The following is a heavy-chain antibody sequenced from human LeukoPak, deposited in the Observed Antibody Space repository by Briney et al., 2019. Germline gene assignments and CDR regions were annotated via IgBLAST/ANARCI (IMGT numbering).Heavy chain of an antibody. V-gene: IGHV3-30-3*01. D-gene: IGHD1-7*01. CDR1: GFTFSSYA. J-gene: IGHJ4*02. CDR2: ISYDGSNK. Sequence: PGRSLRLSCAASGFTFSSYAMHWVRQAPGKGLEWVEVISYDGSNKYYADSVKGRFTISRDNSKNTLYLQMNSLRAEDTAVYYCARDLTGTTNYWGQGTLVTVSS. CDR3: ARDLTGTTNY.